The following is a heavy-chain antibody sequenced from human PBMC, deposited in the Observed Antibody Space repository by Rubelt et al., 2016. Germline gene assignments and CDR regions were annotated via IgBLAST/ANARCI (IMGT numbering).Heavy chain of an antibody. D-gene: IGHD3-16*01. CDR3: ARDFGDFRTDF. Sequence: QLHLQESGPGLVKPSETLSLTCTVSGGSITSSSHYWAWIRQPPGKGLEWIASIHYSGHITYNPSLQSRVTISLDTSASQFSLKRNHVTAADTAIYYCARDFGDFRTDFWGQGTLVTVSS. V-gene: IGHV4-39*07. CDR2: IHYSGHI. CDR1: GGSITSSSHY. J-gene: IGHJ4*02.